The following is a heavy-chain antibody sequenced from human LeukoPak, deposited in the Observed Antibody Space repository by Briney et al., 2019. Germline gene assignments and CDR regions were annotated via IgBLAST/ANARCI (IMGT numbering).Heavy chain of an antibody. CDR3: ATEAHSGYDFNGLFDY. J-gene: IGHJ4*02. CDR2: FDPEDGET. V-gene: IGHV1-24*01. CDR1: GYTLTELS. D-gene: IGHD5-12*01. Sequence: ASVKVSCKVSGYTLTELSMHWVRQAPGKRLEWMGGFDPEDGETIYAQKFQGRVTMTEDTSTDTAYMELSSLRSEDTAVYYCATEAHSGYDFNGLFDYWGQGTLVTVSS.